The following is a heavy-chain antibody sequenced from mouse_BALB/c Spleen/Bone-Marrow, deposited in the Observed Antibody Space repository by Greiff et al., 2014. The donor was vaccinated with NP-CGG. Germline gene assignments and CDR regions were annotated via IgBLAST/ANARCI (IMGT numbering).Heavy chain of an antibody. D-gene: IGHD1-1*01. CDR3: APYYYGSSSFAY. CDR2: IDPANGNT. V-gene: IGHV14-3*02. Sequence: VQLQQSGAELVKPGASVKLSCTASGFNIKDTYMHWVKQRPEQGLEWIGRIDPANGNTKYDPKFQGKPTITADTSSNTAYLQLSSLTSEDTAVYYCAPYYYGSSSFAYWGQGTLVTVSA. CDR1: GFNIKDTY. J-gene: IGHJ3*01.